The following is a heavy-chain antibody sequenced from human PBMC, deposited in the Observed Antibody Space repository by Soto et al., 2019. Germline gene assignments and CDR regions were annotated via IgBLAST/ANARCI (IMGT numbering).Heavy chain of an antibody. D-gene: IGHD3-22*01. CDR2: ISDSGST. CDR1: GGSISSIMW. Sequence: SETLSLTCVVSGGSISSIMWWTWVRQPPGKGLEWVGEISDSGSTNYNPSLKSRVTISVDRSKNRFSLKLSSVTAADTAVYYCARGNYYDSSGYYDLWGQGTLVTV. V-gene: IGHV4-4*02. CDR3: ARGNYYDSSGYYDL. J-gene: IGHJ5*02.